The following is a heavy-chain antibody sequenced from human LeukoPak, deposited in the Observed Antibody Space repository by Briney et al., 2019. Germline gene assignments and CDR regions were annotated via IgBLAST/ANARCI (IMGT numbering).Heavy chain of an antibody. D-gene: IGHD2-2*01. CDR2: IKQDGSEK. V-gene: IGHV3-7*01. CDR3: ARGGYCSSTSCYSFYSSPFDY. CDR1: GFTFSSYA. J-gene: IGHJ4*02. Sequence: GGSLRLSCAASGFTFSSYAMSWVRQAPGKGLEWVANIKQDGSEKYYVDSVKGRFTISRDNAKNSLYLQMKSLRAEDTAVYYCARGGYCSSTSCYSFYSSPFDYWGQGTLVTVSS.